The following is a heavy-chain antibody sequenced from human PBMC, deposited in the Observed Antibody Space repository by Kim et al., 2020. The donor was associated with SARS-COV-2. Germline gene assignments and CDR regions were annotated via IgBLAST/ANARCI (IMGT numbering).Heavy chain of an antibody. D-gene: IGHD2-2*01. J-gene: IGHJ4*02. CDR2: IKSETDGGTA. CDR1: GIPFSNAW. Sequence: WGSLRLSCAVSGIPFSNAWFNWVRQSPGKGLEWVGRIKSETDGGTADLAAPVKGRFAISRDDSKNTLYLLMNNVKTDDSAVYYCTTVSMRWGQGTLVTVS. V-gene: IGHV3-15*01. CDR3: TTVSMR.